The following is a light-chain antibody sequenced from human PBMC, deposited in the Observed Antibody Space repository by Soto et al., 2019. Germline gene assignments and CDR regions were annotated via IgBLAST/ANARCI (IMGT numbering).Light chain of an antibody. CDR3: QHYNSYSEA. J-gene: IGKJ1*01. Sequence: DLQMTQSPSTLSASVGDRVTITCRASQNIYIWLAWYQKKPGKAPNLLIYKASTLQSGVPSRFSGNGSGTEFTLTITSLQPDDSATYYCQHYNSYSEAFGQGTKVDIK. V-gene: IGKV1-5*03. CDR1: QNIYIW. CDR2: KAS.